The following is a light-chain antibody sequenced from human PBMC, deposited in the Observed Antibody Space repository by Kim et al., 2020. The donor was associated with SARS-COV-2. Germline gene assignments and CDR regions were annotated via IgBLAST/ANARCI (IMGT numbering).Light chain of an antibody. CDR3: MQSLQTPYT. Sequence: DILLTQSPLSLPVTPGEPASISCKSSQNLLHTNGYNYLDWFLQRPGQSPHLLIYLGSNRASGVPDRFSGNGSGTDFTLIISRVGAEDLGVYYCMQSLQTPYTFGQGTKLEI. V-gene: IGKV2-28*01. CDR2: LGS. CDR1: QNLLHTNGYNY. J-gene: IGKJ2*01.